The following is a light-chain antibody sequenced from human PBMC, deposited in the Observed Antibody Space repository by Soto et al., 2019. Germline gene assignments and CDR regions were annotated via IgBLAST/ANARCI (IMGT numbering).Light chain of an antibody. CDR2: GAS. J-gene: IGKJ4*01. Sequence: EVVLTQSPGTLSLSPGERATLSCRASQTVSLSYLAWYQQKPGQAPRLLIYGASSRATGIPDRFCGGGSGADFTLTISRLEPEDFAMYYCQQYFTSPLTFGGGTKVDIK. CDR3: QQYFTSPLT. V-gene: IGKV3-20*01. CDR1: QTVSLSY.